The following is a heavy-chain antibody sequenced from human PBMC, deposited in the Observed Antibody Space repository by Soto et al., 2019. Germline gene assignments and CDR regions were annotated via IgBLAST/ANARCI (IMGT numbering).Heavy chain of an antibody. D-gene: IGHD2-15*01. CDR3: ATRAYCSGSSCYATSGAVDY. J-gene: IGHJ4*02. Sequence: SETLSLTCAVYGGSISGYYWSWIRQPPGKGLEWIGEINHSGSTSYNPSLKSRVTISVDTSKNQFSLKLSSVTAADTAVYYCATRAYCSGSSCYATSGAVDYWGQGTLVTVSS. CDR1: GGSISGYY. CDR2: INHSGST. V-gene: IGHV4-34*01.